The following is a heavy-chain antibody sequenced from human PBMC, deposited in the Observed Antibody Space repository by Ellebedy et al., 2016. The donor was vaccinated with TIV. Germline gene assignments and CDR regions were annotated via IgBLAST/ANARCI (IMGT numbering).Heavy chain of an antibody. V-gene: IGHV3-11*01. CDR3: ARDPNKMDY. D-gene: IGHD1/OR15-1a*01. Sequence: GESLKISXAASGFTFSDYYMSWIRQAPGKGLECISYINGGGTVISYADSVKGRFTISRDNAKNSLYLQMDSLRVEDMGVYYCARDPNKMDYWGLGTLVTVSS. J-gene: IGHJ4*02. CDR1: GFTFSDYY. CDR2: INGGGTVI.